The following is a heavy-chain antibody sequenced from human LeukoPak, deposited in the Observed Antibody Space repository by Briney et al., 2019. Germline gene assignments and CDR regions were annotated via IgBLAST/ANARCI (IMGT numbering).Heavy chain of an antibody. J-gene: IGHJ4*02. CDR2: ISSSSSYI. D-gene: IGHD6-19*01. V-gene: IGHV3-21*01. CDR1: GFTFSSYS. CDR3: ARGFLSDKQWLALGLFDY. Sequence: GSLRLSCAASGFTFSSYSMNWVRQAPGKGLEWVSSISSSSSYIYYADSVKGRFTISRDNAKNSLYLQMNSLRAEDTAVYYCARGFLSDKQWLALGLFDYWGQGTLVTVSS.